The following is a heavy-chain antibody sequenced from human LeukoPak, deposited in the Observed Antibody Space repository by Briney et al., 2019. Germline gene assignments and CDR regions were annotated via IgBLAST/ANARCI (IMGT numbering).Heavy chain of an antibody. CDR3: ARVYRRYYDFWSGYFGGDAFDI. D-gene: IGHD3-3*01. J-gene: IGHJ3*02. CDR2: FDPEDGET. CDR1: GYTLTELS. Sequence: ASVKVSCKVSGYTLTELSMHWVRQAPGKGLEWMGGFDPEDGETIYAQKFQGRATMTEDTSTDTAYIELSSLRSEDTAVYYCARVYRRYYDFWSGYFGGDAFDIWGQGTMVTVSS. V-gene: IGHV1-24*01.